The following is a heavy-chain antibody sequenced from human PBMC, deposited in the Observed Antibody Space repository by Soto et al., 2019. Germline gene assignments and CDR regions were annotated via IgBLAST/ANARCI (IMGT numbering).Heavy chain of an antibody. CDR3: AKVASWFDP. CDR2: ISGNGGDT. Sequence: EVQLLESGGGLVQPGGSLRLSCAASGFTFTNYAMTWVRQAPGKGLEWVSTISGNGGDTYYADSVKGRFTISRDNSKNTLYLQMNSLRAEDTAVYYCAKVASWFDPWGQGTLVTVSS. J-gene: IGHJ5*02. V-gene: IGHV3-23*01. CDR1: GFTFTNYA.